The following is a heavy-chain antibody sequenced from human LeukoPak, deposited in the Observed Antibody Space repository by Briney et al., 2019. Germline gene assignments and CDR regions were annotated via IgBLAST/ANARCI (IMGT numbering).Heavy chain of an antibody. CDR3: ARNMALDY. J-gene: IGHJ4*02. Sequence: ASVKVSCKASGYTFSSYDINWVRQATGQGLEWMGRINPGSGNTDYAQKFQGRVTMTKDTPINTVYMELSSLRFEDAAVYYCARNMALDYWGQGSLVTVSS. CDR2: INPGSGNT. V-gene: IGHV1-8*01. CDR1: GYTFSSYD. D-gene: IGHD2/OR15-2a*01.